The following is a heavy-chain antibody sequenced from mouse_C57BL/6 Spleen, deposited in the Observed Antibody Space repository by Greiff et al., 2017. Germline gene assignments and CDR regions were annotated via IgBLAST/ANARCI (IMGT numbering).Heavy chain of an antibody. CDR2: IDPSDSYT. CDR3: AKGSSCYFDY. V-gene: IGHV1-50*01. D-gene: IGHD1-1*01. Sequence: VQLQQPGAELVKPGASVKLSCKASGYTFTSYWMQWVKQRPGQGLEWIGEIDPSDSYTNYNQKFKGRSTLTVDTSSSTAYMQLSSLTSEDSAVYYCAKGSSCYFDYWGQGTTLTVSS. J-gene: IGHJ2*01. CDR1: GYTFTSYW.